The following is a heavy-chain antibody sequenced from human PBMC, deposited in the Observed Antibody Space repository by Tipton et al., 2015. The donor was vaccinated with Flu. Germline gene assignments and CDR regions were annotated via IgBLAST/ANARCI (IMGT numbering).Heavy chain of an antibody. V-gene: IGHV4-38-2*01. CDR1: GYSITSAYY. Sequence: TLSLTCDVSGYSITSAYYWGWVRQPPGQGLEWIGSIYHSGTTYYNPSLKSRVIISVDTSKNHFSLRLNSVTAADTAIYYCARGRYCSSGTCDAFDIWGQGTMVTVSS. CDR2: IYHSGTT. CDR3: ARGRYCSSGTCDAFDI. D-gene: IGHD2-2*01. J-gene: IGHJ3*02.